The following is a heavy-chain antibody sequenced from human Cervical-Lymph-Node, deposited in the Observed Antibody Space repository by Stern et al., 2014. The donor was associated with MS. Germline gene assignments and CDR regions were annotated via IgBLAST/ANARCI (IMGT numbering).Heavy chain of an antibody. J-gene: IGHJ2*01. Sequence: QVQLVQSGAEVKKPGSSVTVSCKASGGTLNNFAISWVRQVPGQGYEWMAGIMPTFDSTNFAHKFRHRVTITADKSSNTVYMELSSLTSDDTAMYYCVRGLSGYDYWYFDLWGRGTLITVSS. V-gene: IGHV1-69*06. CDR1: GGTLNNFA. CDR2: IMPTFDST. D-gene: IGHD5-12*01. CDR3: VRGLSGYDYWYFDL.